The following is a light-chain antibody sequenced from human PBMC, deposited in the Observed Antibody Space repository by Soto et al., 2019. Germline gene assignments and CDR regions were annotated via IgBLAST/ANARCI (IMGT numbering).Light chain of an antibody. Sequence: EIVLTQSPGTLSLSQGERAALSCRASQSVGNNFLGWYQQKPGQSPSLLIYHASNRATGIPDRFSGTASGTDFTLTISRLEPEDFAVYFCHQYASAPLTFGGGTKVEIK. CDR2: HAS. V-gene: IGKV3-20*01. CDR3: HQYASAPLT. CDR1: QSVGNNF. J-gene: IGKJ4*01.